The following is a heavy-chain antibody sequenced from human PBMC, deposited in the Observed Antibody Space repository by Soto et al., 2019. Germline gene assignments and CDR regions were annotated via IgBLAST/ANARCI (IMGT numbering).Heavy chain of an antibody. CDR3: AKALWELSYYFDY. Sequence: EVQLLESGGGLVQPGGSLRLSCAASGFTFSAYAMSWVRQAPGKGLEWVSGIRGSGGITQYADSVKGRFTISRDNSKHTLYLQMNSLRAEDTAVYFCAKALWELSYYFDYWGQGSLVTVSS. CDR1: GFTFSAYA. J-gene: IGHJ4*02. V-gene: IGHV3-23*01. CDR2: IRGSGGIT. D-gene: IGHD1-26*01.